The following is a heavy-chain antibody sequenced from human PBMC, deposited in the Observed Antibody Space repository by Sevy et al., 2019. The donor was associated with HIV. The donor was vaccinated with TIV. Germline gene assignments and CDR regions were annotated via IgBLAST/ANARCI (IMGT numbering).Heavy chain of an antibody. J-gene: IGHJ4*02. Sequence: GGSLRLSCAASGFTFSSYAMSWVRQAPGKGLEWVSAISGGGGNTYYADSVKGRFTISRDNSKKTLYLQMNSLRAEDTAVYYGGKVGKYYASGGGDYWGQGTLVTVSS. V-gene: IGHV3-23*01. CDR2: ISGGGGNT. D-gene: IGHD3-10*01. CDR3: GKVGKYYASGGGDY. CDR1: GFTFSSYA.